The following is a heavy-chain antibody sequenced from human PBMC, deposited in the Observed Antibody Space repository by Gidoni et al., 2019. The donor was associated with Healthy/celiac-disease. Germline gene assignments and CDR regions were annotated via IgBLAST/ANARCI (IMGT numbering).Heavy chain of an antibody. J-gene: IGHJ6*02. Sequence: QVQLVQSGAEVKKPGASVKVSCKASGYTFTGYYMHWVRQAPGQGLEWMGWINPNSGGTNYAQKFQGRVTMTRDTSISTAYMELSRLRSDDTAVYYCARVIPAAHIDYGMDVWGQGTTVTVSS. D-gene: IGHD2-2*01. V-gene: IGHV1-2*02. CDR3: ARVIPAAHIDYGMDV. CDR2: INPNSGGT. CDR1: GYTFTGYY.